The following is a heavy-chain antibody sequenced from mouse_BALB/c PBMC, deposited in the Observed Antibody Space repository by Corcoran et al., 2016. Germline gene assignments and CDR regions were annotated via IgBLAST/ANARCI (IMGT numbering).Heavy chain of an antibody. J-gene: IGHJ3*01. CDR3: ARQGHYDYLSFAY. CDR2: INPDSSTI. Sequence: EVKLLESGGGLVQPGGSLKLSCADSGFDFSRYWMSWVRQAPGEGLEWIGEINPDSSTINYTPSLKDKFIISRDNAKNTLYLQMSKVRSEDTALYYCARQGHYDYLSFAYWGQGTLVTVSA. V-gene: IGHV4-1*02. CDR1: GFDFSRYW. D-gene: IGHD2-4*01.